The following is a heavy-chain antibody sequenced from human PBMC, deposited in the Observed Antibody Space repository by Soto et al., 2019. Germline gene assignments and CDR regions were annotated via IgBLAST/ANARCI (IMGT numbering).Heavy chain of an antibody. V-gene: IGHV1-2*02. Sequence: QVQLLQSGAEVKKPGASVKVSCKASGDTFTANYIHWVRQAPGQGLEWRGWINPKSGGTKYPQKFKGRVTMTGETSLSTVYITLNRLTSEDTAVYYCARDLANGGGSEGFDYWGQGSLVTVSS. D-gene: IGHD1-26*01. CDR1: GDTFTANY. CDR3: ARDLANGGGSEGFDY. CDR2: INPKSGGT. J-gene: IGHJ4*02.